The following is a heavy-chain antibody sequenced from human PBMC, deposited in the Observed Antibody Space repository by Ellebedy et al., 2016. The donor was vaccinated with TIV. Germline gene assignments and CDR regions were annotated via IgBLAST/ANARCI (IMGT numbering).Heavy chain of an antibody. V-gene: IGHV3-23*01. CDR2: IRCGDMRT. Sequence: GGSLRLSXTATGFPFSAEAMSWVRQAPGKGLEWVSAIRCGDMRTWYEDSVRGRFTISRDNSKNTVHLQMNSLRAEDTAVYFCARDRIYPNDIFDMWGQGTMVTVSS. CDR3: ARDRIYPNDIFDM. CDR1: GFPFSAEA. D-gene: IGHD3-22*01. J-gene: IGHJ3*02.